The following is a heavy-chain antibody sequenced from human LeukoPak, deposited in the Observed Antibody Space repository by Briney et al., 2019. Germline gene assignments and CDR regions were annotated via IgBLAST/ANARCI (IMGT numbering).Heavy chain of an antibody. Sequence: GGSLRLSCAASGFTFDDYGMSWVRQAPGKGLEWVSGINWNGGSTGYADSVKGRFTISRDNAKNSLYQQMNSLRAEDTALYYCAKVFAADGYNFRYFDYWGQGTLVTVSS. J-gene: IGHJ4*02. D-gene: IGHD5-24*01. CDR1: GFTFDDYG. V-gene: IGHV3-20*04. CDR2: INWNGGST. CDR3: AKVFAADGYNFRYFDY.